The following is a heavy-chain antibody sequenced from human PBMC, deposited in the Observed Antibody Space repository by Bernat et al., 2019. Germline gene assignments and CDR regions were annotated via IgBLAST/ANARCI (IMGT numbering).Heavy chain of an antibody. CDR2: ISGSGGST. D-gene: IGHD1-26*01. CDR3: AKDDRPLPASGFDI. V-gene: IGHV3-23*01. J-gene: IGHJ3*02. Sequence: EVQRLESGGGLVQPGGSLRLSCAASGFTFSSYAMSWVRQAPGKGLEWVSVISGSGGSTYYADSVKGRFTIAEDNTKHTLYLQMNGMTAENTAVYCCAKDDRPLPASGFDIWGQGTMVTVSS. CDR1: GFTFSSYA.